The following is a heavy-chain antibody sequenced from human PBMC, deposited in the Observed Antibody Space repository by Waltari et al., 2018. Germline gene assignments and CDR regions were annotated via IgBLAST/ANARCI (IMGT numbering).Heavy chain of an antibody. CDR1: GFTFSSYG. CDR3: AKDRDYVSSGFDP. Sequence: QVQLVESGGGVVQPGGSLRLSCAASGFTFSSYGMHWVRQAPGKGLEWVAFIWYDGSNKYYADSVKGRFTISRDNSKNTLYMQMNSLRAEDTAVYYCAKDRDYVSSGFDPWGQGTLVTVSS. J-gene: IGHJ5*02. V-gene: IGHV3-30*02. D-gene: IGHD3-22*01. CDR2: IWYDGSNK.